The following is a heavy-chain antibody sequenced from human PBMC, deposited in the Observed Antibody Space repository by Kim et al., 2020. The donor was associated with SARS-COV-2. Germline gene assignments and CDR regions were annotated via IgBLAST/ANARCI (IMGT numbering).Heavy chain of an antibody. Sequence: SEEYYVDAVKGRFTISRDNAKNSLYRKMNSLRAEDTAVYYCAREMDVWGQGTTVTVSS. CDR2: SEE. CDR3: AREMDV. V-gene: IGHV3-7*03. J-gene: IGHJ6*02.